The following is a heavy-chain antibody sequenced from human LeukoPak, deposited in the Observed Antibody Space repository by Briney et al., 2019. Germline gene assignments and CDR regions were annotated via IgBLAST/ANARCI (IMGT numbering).Heavy chain of an antibody. D-gene: IGHD3-10*01. CDR3: ARIYYYGSGSHKSYYYCGMDV. CDR1: GYTFTGYY. Sequence: ASVKVSCKASGYTFTGYYMHWVRQAPGQGLEWMGWINPDSGGTNYAQKFQGRVTMTRDTSISTAYMELSRLRSDDTAVYYCARIYYYGSGSHKSYYYCGMDVWGQGTTVTVSS. J-gene: IGHJ6*02. V-gene: IGHV1-2*02. CDR2: INPDSGGT.